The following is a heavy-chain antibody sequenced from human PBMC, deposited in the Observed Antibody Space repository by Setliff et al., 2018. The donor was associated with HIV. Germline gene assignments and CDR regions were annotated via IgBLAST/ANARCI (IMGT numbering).Heavy chain of an antibody. Sequence: SEILSLTCAVSDYSVLNDNYWGWIRQSPGKGLEWIGSVHHDGSTYYNPSLESRVTTTIDASKNQLSLTLTSVTAADTAIYYCARGISTNAYWHGAPYNWFDPWGQGSLVTVSS. J-gene: IGHJ5*02. CDR1: DYSVLNDNY. V-gene: IGHV4-38-2*01. D-gene: IGHD3-16*01. CDR3: ARGISTNAYWHGAPYNWFDP. CDR2: VHHDGST.